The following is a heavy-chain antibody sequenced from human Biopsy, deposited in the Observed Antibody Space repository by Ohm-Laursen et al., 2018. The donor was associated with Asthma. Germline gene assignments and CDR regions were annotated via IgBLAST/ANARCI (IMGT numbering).Heavy chain of an antibody. D-gene: IGHD4-17*01. CDR2: INSDGSST. Sequence: GSLRLSCAASGFTFSSYWMHWVRQAPGKGLVWVSRINSDGSSTSYADSVKGRFTISRDNAKNTLYLQMNSLRAEDTAVYYCARVAYGDLTRFDPWGQGTLVTVSS. CDR3: ARVAYGDLTRFDP. J-gene: IGHJ5*02. CDR1: GFTFSSYW. V-gene: IGHV3-74*01.